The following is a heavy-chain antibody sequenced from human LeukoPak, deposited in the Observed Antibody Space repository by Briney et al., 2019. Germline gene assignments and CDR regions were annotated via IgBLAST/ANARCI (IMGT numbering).Heavy chain of an antibody. D-gene: IGHD3-22*01. J-gene: IGHJ3*02. CDR3: ARDRGRRGITMRSDAFDI. CDR1: GFTFSSSW. Sequence: PGGSLRLSCAASGFTFSSSWMSWVRQAPGKGLEWVASIRLDGSQKYYVDSAKGRFTISRDNAKNSLYLQMNSLRADDTAVYYCARDRGRRGITMRSDAFDIWGQGTMVTVSS. CDR2: IRLDGSQK. V-gene: IGHV3-7*01.